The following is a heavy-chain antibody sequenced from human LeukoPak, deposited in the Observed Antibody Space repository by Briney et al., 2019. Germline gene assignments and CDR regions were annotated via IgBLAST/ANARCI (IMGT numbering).Heavy chain of an antibody. CDR3: AKDHGDYHTAGYFDL. D-gene: IGHD4-17*01. Sequence: GGSLRLSCAASGFTFSSYAMSWVRQAPGKGLEWVSGISGSGGSTYSADSVKGRFTISRDNSKNTLYLQMNSLRAEDTAVYYCAKDHGDYHTAGYFDLWGRGTLVTVSS. CDR2: ISGSGGST. J-gene: IGHJ2*01. V-gene: IGHV3-23*01. CDR1: GFTFSSYA.